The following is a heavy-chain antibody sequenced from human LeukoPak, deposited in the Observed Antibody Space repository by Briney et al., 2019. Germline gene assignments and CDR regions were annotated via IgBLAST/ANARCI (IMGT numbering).Heavy chain of an antibody. J-gene: IGHJ4*02. V-gene: IGHV3-7*01. D-gene: IGHD3-22*01. CDR1: GFTLSSYW. Sequence: GGSLRLSCVASGFTLSSYWMTWVRQAPGKGLEWVANIKTDGSQIYYVDSVKGRFTISRDNAKNSLYLQMNSLRAEDTAVYYCARDRDSSGYYSPFDYWGQGTLVTVSS. CDR3: ARDRDSSGYYSPFDY. CDR2: IKTDGSQI.